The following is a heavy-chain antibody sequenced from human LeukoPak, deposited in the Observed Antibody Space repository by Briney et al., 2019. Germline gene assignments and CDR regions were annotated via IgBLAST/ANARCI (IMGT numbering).Heavy chain of an antibody. D-gene: IGHD6-19*01. Sequence: SETLPLTCNVSDGSITTSSFYWGWVHQTPGKGLEWIGTFYYTGDTFYNRSLKSRVTITVDTSKDQFFLALSSVTAADTAVYYCVRAVGSVAGPGDWFDPWGPGILVTVSS. V-gene: IGHV4-39*01. CDR1: DGSITTSSFY. J-gene: IGHJ5*02. CDR2: FYYTGDT. CDR3: VRAVGSVAGPGDWFDP.